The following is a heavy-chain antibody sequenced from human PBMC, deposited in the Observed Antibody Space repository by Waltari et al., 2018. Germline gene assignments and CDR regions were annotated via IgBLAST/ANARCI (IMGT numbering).Heavy chain of an antibody. CDR3: ARAKTGDYYYYYMDV. CDR1: GFTFSRYN. J-gene: IGHJ6*03. D-gene: IGHD3-10*01. CDR2: ISSFGTT. V-gene: IGHV3-48*04. Sequence: EVQLVESGGGLVQPGGSLRLSCAACGFTFSRYNMNWVRQAPGKGLEWLSYISSFGTTDYADSVKGRFTISRDNADNSLSLQMNSLRAEDTAVYYCARAKTGDYYYYYMDVWGKGTTVTISS.